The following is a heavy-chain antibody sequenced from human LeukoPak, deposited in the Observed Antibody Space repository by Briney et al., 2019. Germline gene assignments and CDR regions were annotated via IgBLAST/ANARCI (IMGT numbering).Heavy chain of an antibody. CDR2: VYYSGST. J-gene: IGHJ3*02. V-gene: IGHV4-59*12. CDR1: GGSISSYY. CDR3: ARDLTAMGSNDAFDI. D-gene: IGHD5-18*01. Sequence: SETLSLTCNVSGGSISSYYWGWVRQPPGKGLEWIGYVYYSGSTDYNPSLKSRVTISVDSSKNQFSLKLSSVTAADTAVYYCARDLTAMGSNDAFDIWGQGTMVTVSS.